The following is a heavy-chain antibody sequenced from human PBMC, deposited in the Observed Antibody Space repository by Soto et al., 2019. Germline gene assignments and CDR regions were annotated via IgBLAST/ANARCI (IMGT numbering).Heavy chain of an antibody. J-gene: IGHJ5*02. CDR1: KFTFSGYS. Sequence: EVQLVESGGGLVQPGGSLRLSCAASKFTFSGYSMNWVRQAPGKGLEWVSYISSTSATIYYAVSVKGRCTISRDDAKKSLDLKMNSLRDEDTAVYYCARGSEKGGGPWGQGTLVTVSS. D-gene: IGHD3-16*01. V-gene: IGHV3-48*02. CDR2: ISSTSATI. CDR3: ARGSEKGGGP.